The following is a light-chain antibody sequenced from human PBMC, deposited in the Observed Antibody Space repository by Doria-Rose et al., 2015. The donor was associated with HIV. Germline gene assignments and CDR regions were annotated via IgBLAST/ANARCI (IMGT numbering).Light chain of an antibody. CDR2: GNR. CDR3: AAWDDSLNGVV. CDR1: YSNIGSNT. J-gene: IGLJ2*01. V-gene: IGLV1-44*01. Sequence: QSVLTQPPSASGTPGQRVTISCSGSYSNIGSNTVNWYHQLPGTAPKLLIYGNRQRPSGIPDRFSGSKSGTSASPAISGLQFDDEADYYCAAWDDSLNGVVFGGGTKLTVL.